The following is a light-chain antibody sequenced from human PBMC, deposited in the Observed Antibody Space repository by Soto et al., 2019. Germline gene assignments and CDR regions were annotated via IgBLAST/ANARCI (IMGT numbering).Light chain of an antibody. CDR3: MQGTHWPPT. V-gene: IGKV2-30*01. J-gene: IGKJ1*01. CDR2: KVS. CDR1: QSLVYSDGYAY. Sequence: DVVMTQSPLSLPVTLGQPASISCRSSQSLVYSDGYAYLNWFHQRPGQSPRRLIYKVSNRDSGVPGRFSGSGSCTDFTLKISRVEAEDVGVYYCMQGTHWPPTFGRGNKVE.